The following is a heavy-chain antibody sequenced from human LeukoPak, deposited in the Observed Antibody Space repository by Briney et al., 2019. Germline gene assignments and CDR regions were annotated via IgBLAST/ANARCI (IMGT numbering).Heavy chain of an antibody. J-gene: IGHJ4*02. CDR1: GYTFTGHY. CDR3: ARYYIEGRCFDY. V-gene: IGHV1-2*02. CDR2: INPNSGGT. Sequence: ASVKVSCKASGYTFTGHYMHWVRQAPGQGLEWMGWINPNSGGTNYAQKFQGRVTMTRDTSISTAYMELSRLRSDDTAMYYCARYYIEGRCFDYWGQGTLVTVSS. D-gene: IGHD3-10*01.